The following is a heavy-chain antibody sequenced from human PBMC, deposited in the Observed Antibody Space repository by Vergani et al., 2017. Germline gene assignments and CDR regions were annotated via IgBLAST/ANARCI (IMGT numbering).Heavy chain of an antibody. CDR3: ASRSRDIVVVPAAIGGDY. CDR1: GGSFSGYY. CDR2: INHSGST. D-gene: IGHD2-2*02. Sequence: QVRLQQWGAGLLKPSETLSLTCAVYGGSFSGYYWSWIRQPPGKGLEWIGEINHSGSTNYNPSLKSRVTISVDTSKNQFSLKLSSVTAADTAVYYCASRSRDIVVVPAAIGGDYWGQGTLVTVSS. J-gene: IGHJ4*02. V-gene: IGHV4-34*01.